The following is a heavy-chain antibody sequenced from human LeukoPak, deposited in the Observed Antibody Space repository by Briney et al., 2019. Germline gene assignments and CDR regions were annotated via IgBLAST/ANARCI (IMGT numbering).Heavy chain of an antibody. V-gene: IGHV4-4*09. Sequence: PSETLSLTCTVSGGSISSYYWSWIRQPPGKGLEWIGYIYTSGSTNYNPSLKSRVTISVDTSKNQFSLKLSSVTAADTAVFYCARGYTYGPPVEYWGQGTLVTVSS. CDR3: ARGYTYGPPVEY. CDR2: IYTSGST. J-gene: IGHJ4*02. D-gene: IGHD5-18*01. CDR1: GGSISSYY.